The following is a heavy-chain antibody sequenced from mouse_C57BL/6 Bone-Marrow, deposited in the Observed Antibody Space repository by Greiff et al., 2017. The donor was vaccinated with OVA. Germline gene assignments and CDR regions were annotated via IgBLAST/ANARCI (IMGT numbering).Heavy chain of an antibody. D-gene: IGHD2-10*01. CDR2: IYPRSGNT. CDR3: ARWAYYGGAMDY. J-gene: IGHJ4*01. V-gene: IGHV1-81*01. CDR1: GYTFTSYG. Sequence: VQVVESGAELARPGASVKLSCKASGYTFTSYGISWVKQRTGQGLEWIGEIYPRSGNTYYNEKFKGKATLTADKSSSTAYMELRSLTSEDSAVYFCARWAYYGGAMDYWGQGTSVTVSS.